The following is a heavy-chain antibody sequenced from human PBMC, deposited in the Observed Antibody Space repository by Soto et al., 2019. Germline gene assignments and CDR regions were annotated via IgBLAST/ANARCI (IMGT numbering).Heavy chain of an antibody. J-gene: IGHJ4*02. CDR1: GFTFSDHH. V-gene: IGHV3-72*01. CDR2: SRNKANSYTT. CDR3: ARATYGSGSYYFDY. Sequence: EVQLVESGGGLVQPGGSLRLSCAASGFTFSDHHMDWVRQAPGKGLEWVGRSRNKANSYTTEYAASVEGRFTISRDDSXNSLYLQMNSLKTEDTAVYYCARATYGSGSYYFDYWGQGTLVTVSS. D-gene: IGHD3-10*01.